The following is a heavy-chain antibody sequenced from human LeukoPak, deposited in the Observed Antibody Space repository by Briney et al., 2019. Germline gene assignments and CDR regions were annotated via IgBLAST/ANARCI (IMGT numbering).Heavy chain of an antibody. CDR2: IKKDGSEK. CDR1: GFTFSSYW. J-gene: IGHJ4*02. D-gene: IGHD3-10*01. CDR3: ARFSAPGDFDY. V-gene: IGHV3-7*01. Sequence: PGGSLRLSCAASGFTFSSYWMSWVRQAPGKGLEWVANIKKDGSEKYYVDSVKGRFTISRDNAKTSLYLQMNSLRAEDTAVYYCARFSAPGDFDYWGQGTLVTVSS.